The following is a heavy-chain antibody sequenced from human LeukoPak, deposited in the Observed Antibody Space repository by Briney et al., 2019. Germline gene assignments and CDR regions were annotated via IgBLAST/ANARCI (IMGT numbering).Heavy chain of an antibody. CDR1: GGTFSSYA. D-gene: IGHD3-22*01. J-gene: IGHJ6*03. Sequence: GAPVKVSCKASGGTFSSYAISWVRQAPGQGLEWMGGIIPIFGTANYAQKFQGRVTITTDESTSTAYMELSSLRSEDTAVYYCARRTSGYDSSGYYMDVWGKGTTVTVSS. CDR3: ARRTSGYDSSGYYMDV. CDR2: IIPIFGTA. V-gene: IGHV1-69*05.